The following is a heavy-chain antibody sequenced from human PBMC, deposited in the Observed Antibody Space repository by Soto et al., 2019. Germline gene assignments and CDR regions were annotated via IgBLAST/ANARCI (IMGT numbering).Heavy chain of an antibody. D-gene: IGHD3-9*01. CDR1: GFTFSSYG. Sequence: QVQLVESGGGVVQPGRSLRLSCAASGFTFSSYGMHWVRQAPGKGLEWVAVISYDGSNKYYADSVKGRFTISRDNSKNTLYLQMNSLSAEDTAVYYCAKDLRLTKDYYYYGMDVWGQGTTLTVSS. CDR3: AKDLRLTKDYYYYGMDV. J-gene: IGHJ6*02. CDR2: ISYDGSNK. V-gene: IGHV3-30*18.